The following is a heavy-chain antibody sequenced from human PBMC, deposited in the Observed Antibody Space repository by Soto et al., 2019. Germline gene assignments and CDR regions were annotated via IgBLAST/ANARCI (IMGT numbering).Heavy chain of an antibody. CDR2: FDPEDGET. V-gene: IGHV1-24*01. CDR3: ATGGDSSIAARSAFDI. CDR1: GYTLTELS. Sequence: ASVKVSCKVSGYTLTELSMHWVRQAPGKGLEWMGGFDPEDGETIYAQKFQGRVTMTEDTSTDTAYMELSSLRSEDTAVYYCATGGDSSIAARSAFDIWGQGTMVTVSS. D-gene: IGHD6-6*01. J-gene: IGHJ3*02.